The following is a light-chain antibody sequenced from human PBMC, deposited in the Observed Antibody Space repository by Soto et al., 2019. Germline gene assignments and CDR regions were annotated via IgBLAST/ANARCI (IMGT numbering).Light chain of an antibody. CDR3: CSYAGSYTHV. V-gene: IGLV2-11*01. CDR2: DVS. Sequence: QSALTQPRSVSGSPGQSVTISCTGTSSDVGAYNYVSWYQHHPGKAPKLMIYDVSKRPSGVPDRFSGSKSGNTASLTISGLQAEDEADYYCCSYAGSYTHVFGTGTKVTAL. J-gene: IGLJ1*01. CDR1: SSDVGAYNY.